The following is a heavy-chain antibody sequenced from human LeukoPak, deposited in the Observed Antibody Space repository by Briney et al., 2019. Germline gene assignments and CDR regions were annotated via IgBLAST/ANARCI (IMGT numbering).Heavy chain of an antibody. CDR3: ARETSQKGAHYMDV. D-gene: IGHD3-16*01. J-gene: IGHJ6*03. CDR1: GGSISSYY. Sequence: SETLSLTCTVSGGSISSYYWSWIRQPPGKGLEWIGYIYYSGSTNYNPSLKSRVTISVHTSKNQFSLKLRSVTAADTAVYYCARETSQKGAHYMDVWGKGTTVTTSS. V-gene: IGHV4-59*01. CDR2: IYYSGST.